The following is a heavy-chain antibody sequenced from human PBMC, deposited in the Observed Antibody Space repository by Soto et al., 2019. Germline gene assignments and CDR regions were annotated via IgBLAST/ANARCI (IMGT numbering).Heavy chain of an antibody. CDR2: IIPIFGTA. CDR1: GGTLSGYA. Sequence: SVKVSCKASGGTLSGYAISRAGQAPGKGLEWMGGIIPIFGTANYAQKFQGRVTITADEATSTAYMELSSLRSEDTAVYYCARDHCSGGSCPYNWFDPWGQGTLVTVSS. D-gene: IGHD2-15*01. V-gene: IGHV1-69*13. J-gene: IGHJ5*02. CDR3: ARDHCSGGSCPYNWFDP.